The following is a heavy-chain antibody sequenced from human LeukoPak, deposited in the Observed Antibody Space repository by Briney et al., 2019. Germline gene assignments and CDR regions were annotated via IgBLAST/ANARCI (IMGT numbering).Heavy chain of an antibody. J-gene: IGHJ3*02. D-gene: IGHD1-26*01. CDR1: GYTFTSYY. CDR2: INPSGGST. V-gene: IGHV1-46*01. Sequence: ASVKVSCKASGYTFTSYYKHWVRQAPGQGLERMGIINPSGGSTSYAQKFQGRVTMTRDTSTSTVYMELSSLRSEDTAVYFCPRGLGAPPVGAFHIWGQGTMVTVSS. CDR3: PRGLGAPPVGAFHI.